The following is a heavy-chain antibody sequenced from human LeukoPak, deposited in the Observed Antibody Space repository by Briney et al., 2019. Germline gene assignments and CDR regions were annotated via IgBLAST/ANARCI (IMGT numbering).Heavy chain of an antibody. CDR1: GFTFTSSA. CDR2: IVVGSGNT. Sequence: SVKVSCKASGFTFTSSAVQWVRQARGQRLEWIGWIVVGSGNTNYAQKFQGRVTMTRDTSISTAYMELSRLRSDDTAVYYCARGGSGSYDYFDYWGQGTLVTVSS. CDR3: ARGGSGSYDYFDY. V-gene: IGHV1-58*01. D-gene: IGHD1-26*01. J-gene: IGHJ4*02.